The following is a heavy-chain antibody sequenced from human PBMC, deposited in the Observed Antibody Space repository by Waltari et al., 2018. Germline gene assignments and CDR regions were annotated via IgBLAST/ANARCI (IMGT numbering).Heavy chain of an antibody. J-gene: IGHJ6*02. CDR2: IDSGGGT. Sequence: EVQLVETGGGLIQPGGSLKISCAASELIVSSNYLSWVRQAPGKGLEWVSVIDSGGGTHYAGSVKGRFTISRDNSKNTLHLQMNSLRAEDTAVYYCARVSLRDYYYGMDVWGQGTTVTVSS. CDR3: ARVSLRDYYYGMDV. V-gene: IGHV3-53*02. CDR1: ELIVSSNY.